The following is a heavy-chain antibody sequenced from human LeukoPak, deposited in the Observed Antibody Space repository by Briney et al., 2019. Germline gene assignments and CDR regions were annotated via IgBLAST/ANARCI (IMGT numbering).Heavy chain of an antibody. Sequence: QPGGSLRLSCAASGFTFSSYWMSWVRQAPGKGLEWVANIKQDGSEKYYVDSVKGRFTISRDNAKNSLYLQMNSLRAEDTAVYYCARLYSGSYYFAFDIWGQGTMVTVSS. CDR2: IKQDGSEK. J-gene: IGHJ3*02. V-gene: IGHV3-7*01. CDR1: GFTFSSYW. CDR3: ARLYSGSYYFAFDI. D-gene: IGHD1-26*01.